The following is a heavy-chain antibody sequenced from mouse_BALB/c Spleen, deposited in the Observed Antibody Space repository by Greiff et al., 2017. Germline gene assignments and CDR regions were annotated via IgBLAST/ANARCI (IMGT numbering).Heavy chain of an antibody. J-gene: IGHJ2*01. CDR2: IYPGNGDT. CDR1: GYTFTSYN. CDR3: ARGRYGNYGY. Sequence: LQQPGAELVKPGASVKMSCKASGYTFTSYNMHWVKQTPGQGLEWIGAIYPGNGDTSYNQKFKGKATLTADKSSSTAYMQLSSLTSEDSAVYYCARGRYGNYGYWGQGTTLTVSS. D-gene: IGHD2-10*02. V-gene: IGHV1-12*01.